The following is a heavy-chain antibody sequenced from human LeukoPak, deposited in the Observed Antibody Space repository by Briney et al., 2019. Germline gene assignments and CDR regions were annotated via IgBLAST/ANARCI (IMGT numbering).Heavy chain of an antibody. CDR3: ARLIVAAPAMDY. CDR1: GGSISSSSYY. J-gene: IGHJ4*02. V-gene: IGHV4-39*01. Sequence: PSETLSLTCTVSGGSISSSSYYWGWIRQPPGKGLEWIGGIYYSGSTYYNPSLKSRVTISVDTSKNQFSLKLSSVTAADTAVYYCARLIVAAPAMDYWGQGTLVTVSS. D-gene: IGHD5-12*01. CDR2: IYYSGST.